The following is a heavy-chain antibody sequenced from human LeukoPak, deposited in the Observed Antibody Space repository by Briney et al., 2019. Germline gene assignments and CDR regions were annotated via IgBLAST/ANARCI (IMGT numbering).Heavy chain of an antibody. CDR2: ISSSSSTI. J-gene: IGHJ3*02. CDR1: GFTFSSYS. V-gene: IGHV3-48*01. Sequence: GGSLRLSCAASGFTFSSYSMNWVRQAPGKGLEWVSYISSSSSTIYYADSVKGRFTISRDNAKNSLYLQMNSLRAEDTAVYYCARDGKDPITDAFDIWGQGTMVTVSS. CDR3: ARDGKDPITDAFDI. D-gene: IGHD4-23*01.